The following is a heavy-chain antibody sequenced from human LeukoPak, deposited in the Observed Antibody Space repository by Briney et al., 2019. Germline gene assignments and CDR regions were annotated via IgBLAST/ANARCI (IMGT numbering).Heavy chain of an antibody. V-gene: IGHV3-30*02. Sequence: PGGSLRLSCAASGLTFNSYGMHWIRQAPGKGLEWVTFIRYDGSNKYYADSVKGRFTISRDNSKNTLYLQMNSLRDEDTAVYYCAKDRRRSSLEPYYFDYWGQGTLVTVSS. CDR1: GLTFNSYG. CDR2: IRYDGSNK. D-gene: IGHD6-13*01. CDR3: AKDRRRSSLEPYYFDY. J-gene: IGHJ4*02.